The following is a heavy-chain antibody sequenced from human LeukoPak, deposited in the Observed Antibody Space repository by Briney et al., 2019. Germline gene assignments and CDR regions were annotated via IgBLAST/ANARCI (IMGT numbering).Heavy chain of an antibody. CDR2: ITTSDGST. D-gene: IGHD3-22*01. Sequence: PGGSLRLSCAASGFTFSSYTMSWVRQAPGKGLEWVSTITTSDGSTYYADSVKGRITISRDNAENTLYLQMNSLRVEDTAVYYCVRSAFHAGSGNYYDYWGQGTLVTVPS. J-gene: IGHJ4*02. V-gene: IGHV3-23*01. CDR1: GFTFSSYT. CDR3: VRSAFHAGSGNYYDY.